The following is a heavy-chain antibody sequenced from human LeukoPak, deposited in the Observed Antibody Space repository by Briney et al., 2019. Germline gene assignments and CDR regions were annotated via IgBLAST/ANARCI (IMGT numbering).Heavy chain of an antibody. Sequence: LGESLKISCKGSGYSFTSYWIGWVRQMPGKGLEWVGIIYPGDSDTRYSPSFQGQVTVSVDKSITPAYLQWSSLKASDSAMYYCARQGYSSGSLDYWGQGTLVTVSS. J-gene: IGHJ4*02. CDR1: GYSFTSYW. CDR3: ARQGYSSGSLDY. CDR2: IYPGDSDT. V-gene: IGHV5-51*01. D-gene: IGHD6-19*01.